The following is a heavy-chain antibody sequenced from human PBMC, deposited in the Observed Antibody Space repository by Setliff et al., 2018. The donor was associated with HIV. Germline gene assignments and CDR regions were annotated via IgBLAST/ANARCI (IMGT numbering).Heavy chain of an antibody. CDR2: ISAYNGNT. V-gene: IGHV1-18*01. CDR3: ARWYTTGRGWFDP. Sequence: ASVKVSCKASGYSFTTYAISWVRQAPGQGLEWMGWISAYNGNTLYAQKFQGRVTMSIDTSKNQFSLRLSSVTAADTAVYYCARWYTTGRGWFDPWGQGTLVTVSS. J-gene: IGHJ5*02. CDR1: GYSFTTYA. D-gene: IGHD6-25*01.